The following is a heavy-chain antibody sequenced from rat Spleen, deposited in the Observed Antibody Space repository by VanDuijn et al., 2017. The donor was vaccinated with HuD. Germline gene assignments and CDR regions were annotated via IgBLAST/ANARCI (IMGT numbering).Heavy chain of an antibody. CDR2: IWTGGST. V-gene: IGHV2-30*01. Sequence: QVQLKESGPGLVQPSQTLSLTCTVSGFSLTSYNVHWVRQPTGKGLEWMGVIWTGGSTDYNSALKSRLSISRDTSKSQVFLKMNSLQTEDIAACYGARLGNSGFGNWFAYWGQGTLVTVSS. CDR3: ARLGNSGFGNWFAY. J-gene: IGHJ3*01. D-gene: IGHD4-4*01. CDR1: GFSLTSYN.